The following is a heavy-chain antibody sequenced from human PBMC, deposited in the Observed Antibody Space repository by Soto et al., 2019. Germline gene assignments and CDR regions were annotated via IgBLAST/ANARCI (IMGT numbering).Heavy chain of an antibody. CDR2: IKSKTDGGTT. J-gene: IGHJ6*02. V-gene: IGHV3-15*01. Sequence: EVQLVESGGCLVKPGGSLRLSCAASGFTFSNAWMSWVRQAPGKGLEWVGRIKSKTDGGTTDYAAPGKGRFNISRDDSNNTLYMLMNSLNTEEQAVYYCTTDTPQYNYYGMYVWGQGTTVTVSS. CDR1: GFTFSNAW. CDR3: TTDTPQYNYYGMYV.